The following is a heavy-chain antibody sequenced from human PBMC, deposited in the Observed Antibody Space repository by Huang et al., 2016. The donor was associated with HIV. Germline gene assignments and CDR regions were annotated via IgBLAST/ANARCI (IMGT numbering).Heavy chain of an antibody. CDR1: GFSISSYW. Sequence: EVQLVESGGGLVQPGGSLRLSCAASGFSISSYWMHWVRQAPGKGLVWVSRNNSDGSSTSYADSVKGRFTISRDNAKNTLYLQMNSLRAEDTAVYYCARDPRIQSWLNFFDYWGQGTLVSVSS. J-gene: IGHJ4*02. CDR3: ARDPRIQSWLNFFDY. CDR2: NNSDGSST. V-gene: IGHV3-74*01. D-gene: IGHD3-22*01.